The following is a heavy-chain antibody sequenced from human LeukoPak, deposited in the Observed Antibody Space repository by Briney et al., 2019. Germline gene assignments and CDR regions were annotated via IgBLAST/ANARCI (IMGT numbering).Heavy chain of an antibody. D-gene: IGHD6-13*01. CDR3: ARGGGSSWPFLDP. Sequence: SVNVSCKASGYTFTGYYMHWVRQAPGQGLEWMGGIIPIFGTANYAQKFQGRVTITTDESTSTAYMELSSLRSEDTAVYYCARGGGSSWPFLDPWGQGTLVTVSS. CDR2: IIPIFGTA. J-gene: IGHJ5*02. V-gene: IGHV1-69*05. CDR1: GYTFTGYY.